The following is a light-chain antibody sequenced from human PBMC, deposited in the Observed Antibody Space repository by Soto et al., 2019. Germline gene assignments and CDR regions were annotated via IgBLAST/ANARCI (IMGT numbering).Light chain of an antibody. Sequence: EIMLTQSPGTLSLSRGESATLSCRASQTLTNNYLAWYQQKPGQAPRVLIYGASYRATGIPVRFSGSGSGTDFALTISRLEPDDFAVYSCQQYGSSPITFGQGTRLEMK. CDR3: QQYGSSPIT. J-gene: IGKJ5*01. CDR1: QTLTNNY. V-gene: IGKV3-20*01. CDR2: GAS.